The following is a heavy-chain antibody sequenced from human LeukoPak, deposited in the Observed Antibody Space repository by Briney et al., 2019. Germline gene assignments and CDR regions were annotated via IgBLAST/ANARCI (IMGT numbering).Heavy chain of an antibody. CDR1: GFTFSSYS. CDR2: TSSSSSYI. Sequence: PGGSLRLSCAASGFTFSSYSMNWVRQAPGKGLEWVSSTSSSSSYIYYADSVKGRFTISRDNAKNSLYLQMNSLRAEDTAVYYCARDQGELIYFDYWGQGTLVTVSS. CDR3: ARDQGELIYFDY. D-gene: IGHD1-26*01. J-gene: IGHJ4*02. V-gene: IGHV3-21*01.